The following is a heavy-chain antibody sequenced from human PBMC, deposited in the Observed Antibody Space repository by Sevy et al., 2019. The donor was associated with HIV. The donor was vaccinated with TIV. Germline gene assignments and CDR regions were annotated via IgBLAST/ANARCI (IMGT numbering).Heavy chain of an antibody. CDR1: GGSISSYY. Sequence: SETLSLTCTVSGGSISSYYWSWIRQPPGKGLEWIGYIYYSGSTNYNPSLKSRVTISVDTSKNQFSLKLSSVTAADTAVYYCARHGNWGFSDYWGQGTLVTVS. V-gene: IGHV4-59*08. J-gene: IGHJ4*02. D-gene: IGHD7-27*01. CDR2: IYYSGST. CDR3: ARHGNWGFSDY.